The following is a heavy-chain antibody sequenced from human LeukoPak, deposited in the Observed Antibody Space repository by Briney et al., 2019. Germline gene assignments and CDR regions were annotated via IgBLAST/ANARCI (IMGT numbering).Heavy chain of an antibody. Sequence: PSETLSLTCTVSGYSISSGYYWGWIRQPPGKGLEWIGSIYHSGKTYYNPSLKSPVTISVDTSKNQFSLKLSSVTAADTAVYYCAGRTILTGSDYWGQGTLVTVSS. D-gene: IGHD3-9*01. V-gene: IGHV4-38-2*02. J-gene: IGHJ4*02. CDR1: GYSISSGYY. CDR2: IYHSGKT. CDR3: AGRTILTGSDY.